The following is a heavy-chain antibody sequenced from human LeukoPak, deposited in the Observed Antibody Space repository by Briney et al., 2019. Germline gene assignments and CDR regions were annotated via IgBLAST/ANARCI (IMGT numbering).Heavy chain of an antibody. CDR2: IYDRGPA. CDR3: ARSRQASGLFNS. V-gene: IGHV4-30-2*01. CDR1: GGAISSGGYY. Sequence: SETLSLTCTVSGGAISSGGYYWSWLRQPPGKGLEWIGCIYDRGPAYYNPSLKSRFTISVDRPKNQFFLNVTSLTAADTAVYYCARSRQASGLFNSWGQGTLVVVSS. J-gene: IGHJ5*01. D-gene: IGHD3-10*01.